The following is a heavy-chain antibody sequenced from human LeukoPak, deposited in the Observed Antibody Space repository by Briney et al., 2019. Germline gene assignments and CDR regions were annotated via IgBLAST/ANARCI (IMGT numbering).Heavy chain of an antibody. CDR2: IYPGDSDT. D-gene: IGHD5-24*01. CDR3: GRHTGHNNFDY. CDR1: GYTFTSYW. J-gene: IGHJ4*02. Sequence: GESLKISCKGSGYTFTSYWIGWVRQMPGKGLEWMGIIYPGDSDTRYSPSFQGQVTMSADKSSSTAYLQWSSLKASDTAMYYCGRHTGHNNFDYWGQGTLVTVSS. V-gene: IGHV5-51*01.